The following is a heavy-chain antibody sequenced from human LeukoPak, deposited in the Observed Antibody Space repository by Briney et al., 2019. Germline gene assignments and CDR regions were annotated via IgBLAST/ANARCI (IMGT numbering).Heavy chain of an antibody. CDR2: IIPIFGTA. Sequence: AASVKVSCKASGGTFSSYAISWVRQAPGQGLEWMGGIIPIFGTANYVQKFQGRVTTTADESTSTAYMEMSSLRSEDTAVYYCASPTTVTASSYYYYGMDVWGQGTTVTVSS. CDR3: ASPTTVTASSYYYYGMDV. J-gene: IGHJ6*02. CDR1: GGTFSSYA. V-gene: IGHV1-69*13. D-gene: IGHD4-17*01.